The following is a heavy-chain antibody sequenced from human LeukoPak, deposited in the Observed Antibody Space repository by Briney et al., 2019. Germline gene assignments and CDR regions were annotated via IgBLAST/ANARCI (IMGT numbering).Heavy chain of an antibody. CDR1: GFTFSSYA. D-gene: IGHD4-11*01. CDR2: ISGSASTT. V-gene: IGHV3-23*01. CDR3: AKDGLQSQFDY. J-gene: IGHJ4*02. Sequence: GGSLRLSCAASGFTFSSYAMSWVRQAPGKGLEWVSAISGSASTTYYADSVKGRFTISRDNSKNTLYLQMNSLRAEDTAVYYCAKDGLQSQFDYWGQGTLVTVSS.